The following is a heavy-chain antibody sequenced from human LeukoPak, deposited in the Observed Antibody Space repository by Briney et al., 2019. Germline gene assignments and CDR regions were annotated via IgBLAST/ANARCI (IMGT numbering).Heavy chain of an antibody. V-gene: IGHV3-73*01. D-gene: IGHD3-9*01. J-gene: IGHJ4*02. CDR2: IRSKANSYAT. CDR1: GFTFSGSD. Sequence: GGSLRLSCAASGFTFSGSDMHWVRQASGKGLEWVGRIRSKANSYATAYAASVKGRFPISRDDSKNTAYLQMNSLKTEDTAVYYCTRQDILTGYYPEPFDYWGQGTLVTVSS. CDR3: TRQDILTGYYPEPFDY.